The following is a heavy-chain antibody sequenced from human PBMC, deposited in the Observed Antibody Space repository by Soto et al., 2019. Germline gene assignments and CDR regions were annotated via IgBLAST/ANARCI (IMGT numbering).Heavy chain of an antibody. D-gene: IGHD3-16*01. V-gene: IGHV1-2*02. CDR2: INPNSGAT. Sequence: QVQLVQSGAEVKKPGASVKVSCKASGYTFSGYYIHWVRQAPGQGLEWMGWINPNSGATNYAQKFRGRVSLTRDTSISTAYMELSRLISDDTAVYYCARVPVEVLTWDYWGQGTLVTVSS. J-gene: IGHJ4*02. CDR3: ARVPVEVLTWDY. CDR1: GYTFSGYY.